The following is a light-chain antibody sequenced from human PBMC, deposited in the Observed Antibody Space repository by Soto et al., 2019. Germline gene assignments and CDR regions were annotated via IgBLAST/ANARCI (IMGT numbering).Light chain of an antibody. J-gene: IGKJ1*01. V-gene: IGKV3-20*01. CDR2: EAS. CDR1: QVVSSSY. Sequence: EIVLTQSPGTLSLSPGERATLSCRASQVVSSSYLAWYQQTPGQAPRLLISEASRRATGIPDRFSGSGSGTNFPLTITGLEPEDFAVYYCQQCGTAPETLGPGTRWEIK. CDR3: QQCGTAPET.